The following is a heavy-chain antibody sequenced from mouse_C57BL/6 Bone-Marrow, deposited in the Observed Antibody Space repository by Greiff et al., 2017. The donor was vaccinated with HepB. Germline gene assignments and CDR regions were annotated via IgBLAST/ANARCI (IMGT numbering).Heavy chain of an antibody. CDR1: GYTFTSYW. Sequence: QVQLQQPGAELVKPGASVKLSCKASGYTFTSYWMHWVKQRPGQGLEWIGMIHPNSGSTNYNEKFKSKATLTADTSSSTAYMQLSSLTSEDAAVYYCGGSGICDNRYWFAYWGQGTTLTVSS. CDR2: IHPNSGST. CDR3: GGSGICDNRYWFAY. J-gene: IGHJ2*01. D-gene: IGHD1-1*01. V-gene: IGHV1-64*01.